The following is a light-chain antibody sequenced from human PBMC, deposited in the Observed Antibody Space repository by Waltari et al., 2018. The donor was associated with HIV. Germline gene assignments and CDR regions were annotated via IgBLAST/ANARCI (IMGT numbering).Light chain of an antibody. CDR1: RSNIGNND. CDR2: RNN. J-gene: IGLJ3*02. V-gene: IGLV1-47*01. CDR3: DVWDDSLSGRV. Sequence: QSVLTQPPSASGTPGQRVTISCSGSRSNIGNNDVYWFQQLPGTAPKLLIYRNNQRPSGVPDRFTGSKSGTSVSLAISGLRSEDEADYYYDVWDDSLSGRVFGGGTKLTVL.